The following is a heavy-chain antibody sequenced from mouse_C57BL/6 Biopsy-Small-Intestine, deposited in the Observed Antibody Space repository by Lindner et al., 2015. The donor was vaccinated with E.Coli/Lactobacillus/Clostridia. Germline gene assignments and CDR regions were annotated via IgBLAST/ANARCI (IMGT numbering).Heavy chain of an antibody. D-gene: IGHD2-12*01. CDR3: ARVYSYYRYDSYYAMDY. CDR1: GFTFSDYG. CDR2: ISSGSSTI. V-gene: IGHV5-17*01. J-gene: IGHJ4*01. Sequence: VQLQESGGGLVKPGGSRKLSCAASGFTFSDYGMHWVRQAPEKGLEWIAYISSGSSTIYYADTVKGRFTISRDNAMDTLFLQMTSLRSEDTAMYYCARVYSYYRYDSYYAMDYWGQGTSVTVSS.